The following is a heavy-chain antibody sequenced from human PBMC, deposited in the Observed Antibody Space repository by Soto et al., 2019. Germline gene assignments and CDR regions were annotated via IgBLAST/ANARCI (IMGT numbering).Heavy chain of an antibody. Sequence: SETLSLTCAVYGGSFSGYYWSWIRQPPGKGLEWIGEINHSGSTNYNPSLKSRVTISVDTSKNQFSLKLSSVTAADTAVYYCARAYGSGSYLPSSWFDPWGQGTLVT. V-gene: IGHV4-34*01. CDR2: INHSGST. J-gene: IGHJ5*02. CDR3: ARAYGSGSYLPSSWFDP. CDR1: GGSFSGYY. D-gene: IGHD3-10*01.